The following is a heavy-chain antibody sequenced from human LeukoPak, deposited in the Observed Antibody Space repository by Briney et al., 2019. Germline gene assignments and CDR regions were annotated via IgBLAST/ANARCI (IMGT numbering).Heavy chain of an antibody. CDR2: IDTNAGNP. J-gene: IGHJ4*02. D-gene: IGHD3-22*01. CDR3: ANCYDSSGFFAY. V-gene: IGHV7-4-1*02. CDR1: GYTFTKYA. Sequence: ASVKVSCKGSGYTFTKYAISWVRQAPGQGLEYMGWIDTNAGNPTYAQGFTGRFVFSLDTSVSTAYLQISSLKAEDSAIYFCANCYDSSGFFAYWGQGTLVTVSS.